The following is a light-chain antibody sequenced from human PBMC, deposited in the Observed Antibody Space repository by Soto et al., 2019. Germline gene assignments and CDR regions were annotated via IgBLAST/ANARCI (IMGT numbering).Light chain of an antibody. CDR2: DND. CDR3: ATWDNNLNSGV. J-gene: IGLJ3*02. V-gene: IGLV1-51*01. Sequence: QAVVTQPPSVSAAPGQKVTISCSGSGSNIGKDFVSWYYHLPGTAPKLLIYDNDKRPSGIPDRFSGSKSGTTATLGITGLQTGDEADYYCATWDNNLNSGVFGGGTKLTVL. CDR1: GSNIGKDF.